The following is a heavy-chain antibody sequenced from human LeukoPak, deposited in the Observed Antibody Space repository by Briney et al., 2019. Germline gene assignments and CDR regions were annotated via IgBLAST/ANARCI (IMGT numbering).Heavy chain of an antibody. V-gene: IGHV4-59*12. CDR3: ARGRIAVAGRRGWFDP. CDR1: GVSIRSYY. D-gene: IGHD6-19*01. J-gene: IGHJ5*02. CDR2: IYYGGST. Sequence: SETLSLTCTVSGVSIRSYYWSWIRQPPGKRLEWIGSIYYGGSTDYNPSLQSRVTISVDTSKNQFSLKLSSVTAADKAVYYCARGRIAVAGRRGWFDPWGQGTLVTVSS.